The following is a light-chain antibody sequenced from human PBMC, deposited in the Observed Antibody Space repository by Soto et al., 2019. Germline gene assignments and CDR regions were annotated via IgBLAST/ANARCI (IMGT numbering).Light chain of an antibody. J-gene: IGKJ1*01. CDR1: QSVSNNY. CDR2: GAS. Sequence: EIVFTQSPGTLSLSPGERATLSCRASQSVSNNYLAWYQQKPGQAPRLLIYGASNRATGIPDRFSGSGSGTDFTLTISRLEPEDFAVYYCQQYGSSGTFGQGTQVDIK. CDR3: QQYGSSGT. V-gene: IGKV3-20*01.